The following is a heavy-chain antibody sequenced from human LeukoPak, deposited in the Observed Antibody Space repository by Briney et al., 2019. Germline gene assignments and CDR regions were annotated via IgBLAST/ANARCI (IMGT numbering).Heavy chain of an antibody. J-gene: IGHJ4*02. Sequence: VGSLRLSCAASGYTLRSYDISWVRQAPGKGLGWVSATSGSGGDTYYEESVKGRFTISRDNSKNTLYLQMNSLRAEDTAVYYCAKEYSGYDFDYWGQGTLVTVSS. D-gene: IGHD5-12*01. CDR3: AKEYSGYDFDY. CDR1: GYTLRSYD. V-gene: IGHV3-23*01. CDR2: TSGSGGDT.